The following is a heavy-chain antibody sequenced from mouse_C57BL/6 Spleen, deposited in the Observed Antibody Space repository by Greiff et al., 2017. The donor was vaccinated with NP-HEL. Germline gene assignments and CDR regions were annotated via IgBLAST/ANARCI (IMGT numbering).Heavy chain of an antibody. J-gene: IGHJ4*01. CDR3: ARHHYSKQTYAMDY. Sequence: VQGVESGPGLVAPSQSLSITCTVSGFSLTSYGVHWVRQPPGKGLEWLVVIWSDGSTTYNSALKSRLSISKDKSKSQVFLKMNSLQTDDTAMYYCARHHYSKQTYAMDYWGQGTSVTVSS. CDR1: GFSLTSYG. D-gene: IGHD2-5*01. CDR2: IWSDGST. V-gene: IGHV2-6-1*01.